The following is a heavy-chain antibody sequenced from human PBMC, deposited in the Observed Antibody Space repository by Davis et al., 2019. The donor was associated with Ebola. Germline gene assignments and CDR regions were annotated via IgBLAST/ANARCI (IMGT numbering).Heavy chain of an antibody. Sequence: GGSLRLSCATSGFIFSDYGMHWVRQAPGKGLEWVAVIWFDGSKKYYGDSVRGRFTISRDNTRNTVYLQMNSLRDEDTALYYCVKTRFHFNTFDDWSQGTLVTVSS. J-gene: IGHJ4*02. CDR1: GFIFSDYG. CDR3: VKTRFHFNTFDD. CDR2: IWFDGSKK. D-gene: IGHD2/OR15-2a*01. V-gene: IGHV3-33*03.